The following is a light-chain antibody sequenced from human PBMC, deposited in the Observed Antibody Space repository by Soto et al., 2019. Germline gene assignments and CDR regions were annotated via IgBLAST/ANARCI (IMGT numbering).Light chain of an antibody. Sequence: QSALTQPPSASGSPGQSVTISCTGTSSDVGGYNYVSWYQHHPDKAPKLIIYEVTKRPSGVPDRFSGSKSGNTASLTVSGLNAGDEADYYWHLLVGNNNVVFGGGSKLT. V-gene: IGLV2-8*01. CDR2: EVT. CDR1: SSDVGGYNY. J-gene: IGLJ2*01. CDR3: HLLVGNNNVV.